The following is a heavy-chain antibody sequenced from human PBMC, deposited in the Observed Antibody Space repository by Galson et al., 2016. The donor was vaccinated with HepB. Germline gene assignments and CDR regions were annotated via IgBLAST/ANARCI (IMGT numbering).Heavy chain of an antibody. Sequence: SLRLSCAASGFTFSSYWMHWVRQAPGKGLVWVSRINGDGSSTTYADSVKGRFTIPRDNAKNTLYLQMNSLRAGDTADYYCAVGNDPLDYWGQGTLVTVSS. J-gene: IGHJ4*02. V-gene: IGHV3-74*01. CDR3: AVGNDPLDY. CDR2: INGDGSST. D-gene: IGHD1-1*01. CDR1: GFTFSSYW.